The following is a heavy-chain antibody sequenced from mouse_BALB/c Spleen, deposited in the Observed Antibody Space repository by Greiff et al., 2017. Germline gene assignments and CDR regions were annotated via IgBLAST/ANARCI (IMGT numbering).Heavy chain of an antibody. V-gene: IGHV5-12-2*01. CDR2: ISNGGGST. CDR3: ARRGGKGAMDY. D-gene: IGHD1-3*01. CDR1: GFTFSSYT. Sequence: DVMLVESGGGLVQPGGSLKLSCAASGFTFSSYTMSWVRQTPEKRLEWVAYISNGGGSTYYPDTVKGRFTISRDNAKNTLYLQMSSLKSEDTAMYYCARRGGKGAMDYWGQGTSVTVSS. J-gene: IGHJ4*01.